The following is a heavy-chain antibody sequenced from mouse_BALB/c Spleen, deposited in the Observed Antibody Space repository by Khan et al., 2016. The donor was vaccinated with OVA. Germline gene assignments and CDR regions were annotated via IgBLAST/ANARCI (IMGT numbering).Heavy chain of an antibody. V-gene: IGHV3-2*02. J-gene: IGHJ4*01. CDR3: ARKNYYGYAMDY. Sequence: VQLKQSGPGLVKPSQSLSLTCTVTGYSITSDYAWDWIRQFPGNKLEWMGYISYSGYTSYNPSLKSRISISRDTSKNQFFLQLTSVTTEDIATYYCARKNYYGYAMDYWGQGTSVTVSS. CDR2: ISYSGYT. D-gene: IGHD1-1*01. CDR1: GYSITSDYA.